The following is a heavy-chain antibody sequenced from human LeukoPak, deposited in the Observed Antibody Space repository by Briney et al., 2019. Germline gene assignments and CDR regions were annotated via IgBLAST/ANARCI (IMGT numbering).Heavy chain of an antibody. Sequence: ASVTVSCKASGGTFSSYAISWVRQAPGQGLEWMGGIIPIFGTANYAQKFRGSVTITADESTSTAYMELSSLRSEDTAVYYCARDRYCSSTSCRFGSYYYYGMDVWGQGTTVTVSS. CDR2: IIPIFGTA. D-gene: IGHD2-2*01. CDR3: ARDRYCSSTSCRFGSYYYYGMDV. CDR1: GGTFSSYA. V-gene: IGHV1-69*13. J-gene: IGHJ6*02.